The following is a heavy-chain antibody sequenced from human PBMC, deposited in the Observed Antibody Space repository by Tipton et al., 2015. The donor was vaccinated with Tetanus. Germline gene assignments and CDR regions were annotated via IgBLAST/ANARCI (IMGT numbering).Heavy chain of an antibody. CDR3: ARQSASWNFYFDY. Sequence: QLVQSGPEVKKPGSSVKVSCKASGGGFSKFANSWLRQGPGKGGGVKGTINPALSTTTYEQKFRGRSTINADGSTSTAYMELSSLTSDDTAVYFCARQSASWNFYFDYWGQGTLVIVSS. CDR1: GGGFSKFA. V-gene: IGHV1-69*18. D-gene: IGHD1-7*01. J-gene: IGHJ4*02. CDR2: INPALSTT.